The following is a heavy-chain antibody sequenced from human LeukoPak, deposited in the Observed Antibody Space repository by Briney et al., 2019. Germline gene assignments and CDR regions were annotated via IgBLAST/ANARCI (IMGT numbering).Heavy chain of an antibody. J-gene: IGHJ3*02. CDR3: ARDSGRFDVFDI. CDR2: IYSGGST. D-gene: IGHD3-10*01. CDR1: GFTVSSNY. V-gene: IGHV3-66*01. Sequence: GGFLRLSCAASGFTVSSNYMSWVRQAPGKGLEWVSVIYSGGSTYYADSVKGRFTISRDNSKNTLYLQMNSLRAEDTAVYYCARDSGRFDVFDIWGQGTMVTVSS.